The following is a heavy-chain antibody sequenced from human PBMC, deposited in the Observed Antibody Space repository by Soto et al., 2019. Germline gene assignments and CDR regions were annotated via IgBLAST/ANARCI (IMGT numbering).Heavy chain of an antibody. D-gene: IGHD1-1*01. V-gene: IGHV6-1*01. J-gene: IGHJ4*02. CDR1: GDSVSTNSVA. CDR2: TYYRSKWYN. CDR3: ARAGPAMSTIGALDY. Sequence: QVQLQQSGPGLVKPSQTLSLTCDISGDSVSTNSVAWNWIKQSPSRGLEWLGRTYYRSKWYNDYAISVKSRITINPDTYKNQFSLHLNSVTPEDTAVYYCARAGPAMSTIGALDYWGQGTLVTVSS.